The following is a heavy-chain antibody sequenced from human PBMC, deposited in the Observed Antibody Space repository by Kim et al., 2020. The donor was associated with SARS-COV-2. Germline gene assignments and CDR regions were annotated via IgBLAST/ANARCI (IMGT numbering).Heavy chain of an antibody. V-gene: IGHV3-23*01. CDR3: AKGGGPYYYDSSGYSFDY. CDR2: ISGSGGST. J-gene: IGHJ4*02. CDR1: GFTFSSYA. D-gene: IGHD3-22*01. Sequence: GGSLRLSCAASGFTFSSYAMSWVRQAPGKGLEWVSAISGSGGSTYYADSVKGRFTISRDNSKNTLYLQMNSLRAEDTAVYYCAKGGGPYYYDSSGYSFDYWGQGTLVTVSS.